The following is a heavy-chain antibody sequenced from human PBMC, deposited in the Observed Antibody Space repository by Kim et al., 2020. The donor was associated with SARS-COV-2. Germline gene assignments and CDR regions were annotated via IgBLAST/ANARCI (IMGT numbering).Heavy chain of an antibody. D-gene: IGHD6-13*01. Sequence: GGSLRLSCAAYGFTFSSYDMSWVRQAPGKGPEWVSLVSGSGGSTYHADSVKGRFAISRDNSKKTLYLQMNSLRAEDTALYYCAKGESNSWSFFDYWGQGTLVTVSS. J-gene: IGHJ4*02. CDR2: VSGSGGST. CDR1: GFTFSSYD. CDR3: AKGESNSWSFFDY. V-gene: IGHV3-23*01.